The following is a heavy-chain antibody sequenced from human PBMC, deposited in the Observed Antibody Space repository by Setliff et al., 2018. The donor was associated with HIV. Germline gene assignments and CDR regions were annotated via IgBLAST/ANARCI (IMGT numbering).Heavy chain of an antibody. Sequence: GASVKVSCKASGYTFTGYYMHWVRQAPGQGLEWMGWINPNSGGTTYAQKFQGRVTMTRDTSISTAYMEVSRLRSDDTAVYYCARSRERYRNPYAFWDLTYWGQGQLVTVSS. D-gene: IGHD5-12*01. CDR3: ARSRERYRNPYAFWDLTY. V-gene: IGHV1-2*02. CDR1: GYTFTGYY. CDR2: INPNSGGT. J-gene: IGHJ4*02.